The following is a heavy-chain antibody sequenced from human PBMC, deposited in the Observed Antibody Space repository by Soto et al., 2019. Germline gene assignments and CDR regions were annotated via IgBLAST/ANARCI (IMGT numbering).Heavy chain of an antibody. CDR1: GGSISSYY. J-gene: IGHJ5*02. CDR2: MYYGGRT. D-gene: IGHD1-26*01. Sequence: SETLSLTSTVSGGSISSYYWSWIRQPPGKGLEWIGYMYYGGRTNYNPSLKSRVTISVDTSKMQVSLKLSSVTAADTAVYFCARGTPSPLIVTSSRGPWSDPRGHALLVTVSS. V-gene: IGHV4-59*08. CDR3: ARGTPSPLIVTSSRGPWSDP.